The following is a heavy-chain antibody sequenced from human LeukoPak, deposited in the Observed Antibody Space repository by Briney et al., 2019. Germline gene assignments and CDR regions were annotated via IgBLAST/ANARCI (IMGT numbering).Heavy chain of an antibody. D-gene: IGHD3-10*01. Sequence: ASVKVSCKVSGYTLTELSMHWVRQAPGKGLEWMGGFDPEDGETIYAQKFQGRVTMTEDTSTDTAYMELSSLRSEDRAVYYCASHMVRGAPTPIPFMGAFDIWGQGTMVTVSS. CDR3: ASHMVRGAPTPIPFMGAFDI. V-gene: IGHV1-24*01. J-gene: IGHJ3*02. CDR2: FDPEDGET. CDR1: GYTLTELS.